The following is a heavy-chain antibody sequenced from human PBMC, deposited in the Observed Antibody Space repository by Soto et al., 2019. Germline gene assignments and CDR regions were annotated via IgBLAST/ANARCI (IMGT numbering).Heavy chain of an antibody. CDR3: AREGLEPKEDYYYMDV. D-gene: IGHD1-1*01. CDR1: GDRVSSNSAA. CDR2: TYYRSKWYN. J-gene: IGHJ6*03. Sequence: SPTLSLTCAISGDRVSSNSAAWNWIRQSPSRGLEWLGRTYYRSKWYNDYAVSVKSRITINPDTSKNQFSLQLNSVTPEDTAVYYCAREGLEPKEDYYYMDVWGKGTTVTVSS. V-gene: IGHV6-1*01.